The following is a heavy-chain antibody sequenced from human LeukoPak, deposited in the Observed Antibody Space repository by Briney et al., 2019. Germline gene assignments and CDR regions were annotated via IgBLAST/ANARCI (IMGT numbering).Heavy chain of an antibody. J-gene: IGHJ4*02. CDR3: ARIYYDSSGYPLDY. V-gene: IGHV1-69*05. Sequence: SVKVSCKASGDTFSSYAISWVRQAPGQGLEWMGGIIPIFGTANYAQKFQGRVTTTTDESTSTAYMELSSLRSEDTAVYYCARIYYDSSGYPLDYWGQGTLVTVSS. CDR1: GDTFSSYA. D-gene: IGHD3-22*01. CDR2: IIPIFGTA.